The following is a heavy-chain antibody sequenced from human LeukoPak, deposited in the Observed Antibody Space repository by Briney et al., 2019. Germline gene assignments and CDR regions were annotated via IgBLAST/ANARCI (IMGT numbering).Heavy chain of an antibody. CDR2: IIPIFGTT. J-gene: IGHJ6*02. CDR1: GGTFSTYS. Sequence: GASVKVSCKASGGTFSTYSISWVRQAPGQGLEWVGRIIPIFGTTNYVQKFQGRVTITADESASTAYMELSSLRSEDMAVYYCARVHYYGSGIERTNYGMDVWGQGTTVTVSS. CDR3: ARVHYYGSGIERTNYGMDV. D-gene: IGHD3-10*01. V-gene: IGHV1-69*13.